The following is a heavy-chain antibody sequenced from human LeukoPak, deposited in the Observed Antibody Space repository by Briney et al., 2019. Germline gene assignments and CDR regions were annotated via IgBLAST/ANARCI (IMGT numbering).Heavy chain of an antibody. CDR1: GGSISSGDYY. CDR2: IYYSGST. CDR3: ARESVAGALDY. Sequence: SETLSLTCTVSGGSISSGDYYWSWIRQPPGKGLEWIGYIYYSGSTYYNPSLKSRVTISVDTSKNQFSLKLSSVTAADTAVYYCARESVAGALDYWGQGTLVTVSS. D-gene: IGHD6-19*01. J-gene: IGHJ4*02. V-gene: IGHV4-30-4*01.